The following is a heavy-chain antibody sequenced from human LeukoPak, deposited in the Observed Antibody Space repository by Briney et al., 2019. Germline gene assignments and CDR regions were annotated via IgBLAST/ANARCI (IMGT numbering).Heavy chain of an antibody. CDR2: ISGGGGST. J-gene: IGHJ4*01. CDR1: GFTFSDYA. D-gene: IGHD3-22*01. Sequence: GGSLRLSCAASGFTFSDYAMSWVRQAPAKGLEWVSDISGGGGSTYYADSVKGRFTISRDNSKNTLFLQMNSLRAEDTAVYYCAKHIAYYYDSSGYHIYYWGHGTLVTVSS. V-gene: IGHV3-23*01. CDR3: AKHIAYYYDSSGYHIYY.